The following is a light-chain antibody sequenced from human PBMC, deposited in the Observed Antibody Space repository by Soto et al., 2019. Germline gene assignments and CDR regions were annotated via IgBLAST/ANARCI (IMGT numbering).Light chain of an antibody. CDR1: QSVSSY. CDR3: QQLRHWPAYT. J-gene: IGKJ2*01. Sequence: DIVLTQSPATLSLSPGERATLSCRASQSVSSYLAWYQQKPGQAPRLLIYDASNRATGIPARFSGSGSGTDFTLTISSLEPEDFAVYCCQQLRHWPAYTFGQGTKLEIK. CDR2: DAS. V-gene: IGKV3-11*01.